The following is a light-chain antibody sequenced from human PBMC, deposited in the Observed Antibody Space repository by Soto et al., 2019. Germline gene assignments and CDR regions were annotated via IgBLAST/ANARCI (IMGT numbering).Light chain of an antibody. CDR3: QQYDRSWT. CDR2: DAS. V-gene: IGKV3-11*01. Sequence: VLIQSPATLSLSPGERATLSCRASQSVNTYLAWYQHKPGQAPRLLIYDASNRASGIPARFSGSGSGTDFILTISRLEPEDFAVYYCQQYDRSWTFGQGTKVEIK. J-gene: IGKJ1*01. CDR1: QSVNTY.